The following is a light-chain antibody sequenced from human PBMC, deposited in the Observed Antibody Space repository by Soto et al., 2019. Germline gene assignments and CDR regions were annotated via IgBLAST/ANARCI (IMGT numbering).Light chain of an antibody. V-gene: IGKV1-39*01. Sequence: DIPMTQSPSSLSASVGDRVTITCRASQSISSYLNWYQQKPGKAPKLLIYAASSLQSGVPSRFSGSGSGTDFTLTISSLQPEDFATYYCQRIYSTPFPFGPGTKVDIK. CDR3: QRIYSTPFP. CDR1: QSISSY. J-gene: IGKJ3*01. CDR2: AAS.